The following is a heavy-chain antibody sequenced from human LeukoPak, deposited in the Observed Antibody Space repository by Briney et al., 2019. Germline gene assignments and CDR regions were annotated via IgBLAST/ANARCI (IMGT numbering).Heavy chain of an antibody. CDR2: INHRGST. Sequence: PSETLSLTCAVYGGSFSGYYWSWIRQPPGRGLEWIGEINHRGSTNYNPSLKSRVTISVDTSKNQFSLKLTSVTAADTAVYYCARGEYDILTGYSPPYYWGQGTLVTVSS. V-gene: IGHV4-34*01. D-gene: IGHD3-9*01. CDR1: GGSFSGYY. CDR3: ARGEYDILTGYSPPYY. J-gene: IGHJ4*02.